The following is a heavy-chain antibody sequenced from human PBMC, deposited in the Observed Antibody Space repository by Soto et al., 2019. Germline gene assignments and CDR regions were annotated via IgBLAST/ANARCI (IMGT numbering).Heavy chain of an antibody. CDR2: ISSTTNYI. V-gene: IGHV3-21*06. Sequence: GRSLRLSCAASGFTFTRYSMNWVRQAPGKGLEWVSSISSTTNYIYYGDSMKGRFTISRDNAKNSLYLEMNSPRAEDTAVYYCARESEDLTSNFDYWGQGTLVTVSS. CDR3: ARESEDLTSNFDY. CDR1: GFTFTRYS. J-gene: IGHJ4*02.